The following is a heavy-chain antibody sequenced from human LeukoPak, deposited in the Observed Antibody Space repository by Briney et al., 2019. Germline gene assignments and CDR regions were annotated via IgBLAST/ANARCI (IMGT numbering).Heavy chain of an antibody. CDR1: GGSISSYY. D-gene: IGHD2-15*01. CDR3: ARDPRCSGGSCYAADAFDI. Sequence: SETLSLTCTVSGGSISSYYWSWILQPPGKGLESIGYIYYSGSTNYNPSLKSRVTISVDTSKNQFSLKLSSVTAADTAVYYCARDPRCSGGSCYAADAFDIWGQGTMVTVSS. V-gene: IGHV4-59*01. J-gene: IGHJ3*02. CDR2: IYYSGST.